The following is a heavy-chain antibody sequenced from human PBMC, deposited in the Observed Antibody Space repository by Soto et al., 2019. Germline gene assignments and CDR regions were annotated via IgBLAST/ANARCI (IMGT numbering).Heavy chain of an antibody. CDR2: ISYDGSNK. D-gene: IGHD2-15*01. CDR1: GFTFSSYA. J-gene: IGHJ3*02. V-gene: IGHV3-30-3*01. CDR3: AREGCTGGGSCLNPFRGHPDAFDI. Sequence: GGSLRLSCAASGFTFSSYAIHWVRQAPGKGLEWVAVISYDGSNKYYADSVKGRFTISRDNSKNTLYLQMNSLRAEDTAVYYCAREGCTGGGSCLNPFRGHPDAFDIWGQGTMVTVSS.